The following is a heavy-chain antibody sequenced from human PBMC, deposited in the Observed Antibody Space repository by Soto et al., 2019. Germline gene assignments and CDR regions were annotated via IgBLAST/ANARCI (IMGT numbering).Heavy chain of an antibody. V-gene: IGHV3-23*01. J-gene: IGHJ4*02. CDR1: GFTFGNYA. Sequence: GSLLLACEASGFTFGNYAMTWVRQAPGKGLEWVAAISGGGTSIFSADSVKGRFTISRDNSNNTLYLQMNNLRAEDTAIYYCEKDDHYSGSYLRGRGRFDYWGQGTPVTVYS. CDR3: EKDDHYSGSYLRGRGRFDY. D-gene: IGHD1-26*01. CDR2: ISGGGTSI.